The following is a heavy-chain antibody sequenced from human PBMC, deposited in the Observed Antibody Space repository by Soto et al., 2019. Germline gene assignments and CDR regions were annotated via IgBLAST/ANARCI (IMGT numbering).Heavy chain of an antibody. Sequence: VQLQESGPGLVKPSQTLSLTCTVSGGSISSGGYYWSWIRQHPGKGLEWIGYIDYSGSTYYNPSLKSRVTISVDTSKNQFSLKLSSVTAADTAVYYCARRIVATIYYFDYWGQGTLVTVSS. CDR3: ARRIVATIYYFDY. V-gene: IGHV4-31*03. CDR1: GGSISSGGYY. D-gene: IGHD5-12*01. CDR2: IDYSGST. J-gene: IGHJ4*02.